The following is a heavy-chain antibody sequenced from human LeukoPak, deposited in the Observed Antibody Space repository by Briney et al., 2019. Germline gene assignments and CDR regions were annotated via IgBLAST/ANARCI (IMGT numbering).Heavy chain of an antibody. D-gene: IGHD3-3*01. CDR2: MNPNSGNT. Sequence: GASVKVSCKASGYTFTSYDINWMRQATGQGLEWMGWMNPNSGNTGYAQKFQGRVTITRNTSISTAYMELTSLRSEDTAVYYCVRQGVVFPTDYYYMVVWGKGTTVTVSS. CDR1: GYTFTSYD. CDR3: VRQGVVFPTDYYYMVV. V-gene: IGHV1-8*03. J-gene: IGHJ6*03.